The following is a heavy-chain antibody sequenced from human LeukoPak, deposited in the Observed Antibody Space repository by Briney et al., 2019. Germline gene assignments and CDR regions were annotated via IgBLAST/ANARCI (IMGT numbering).Heavy chain of an antibody. CDR1: GFTFSSYE. D-gene: IGHD2-21*02. CDR2: ISSSVSDI. CDR3: ARDRAACGGDCNDY. V-gene: IGHV3-48*03. Sequence: GGSLRLSCAASGFTFSSYEMTWVRQAPGKGLEWISYISSSVSDIFYADSVKGRFTISRDNAKNSLYLQMNSLRVEDTAVYYCARDRAACGGDCNDYWGQGTLVTVSS. J-gene: IGHJ4*02.